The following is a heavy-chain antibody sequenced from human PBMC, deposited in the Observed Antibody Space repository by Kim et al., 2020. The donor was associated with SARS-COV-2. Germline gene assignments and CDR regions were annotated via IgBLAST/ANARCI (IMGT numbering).Heavy chain of an antibody. Sequence: ASVKVSCKASGYTFTSYDINWVRQATGQGLEWVGWMNPNTGNAAFAQKFQGRVTMTRSTSISTAYMELSSLTSEDTAVYYCARGAGRTTWDPPDYWGQGT. J-gene: IGHJ4*02. CDR1: GYTFTSYD. D-gene: IGHD1-26*01. V-gene: IGHV1-8*01. CDR3: ARGAGRTTWDPPDY. CDR2: MNPNTGNA.